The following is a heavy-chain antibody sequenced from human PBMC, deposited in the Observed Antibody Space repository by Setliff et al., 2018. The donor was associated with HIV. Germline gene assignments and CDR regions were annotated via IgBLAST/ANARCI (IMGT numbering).Heavy chain of an antibody. Sequence: GASVKVSCKASGYTFTRYYIHWVRQAPGQGLEWMGIINPSSGSTSFAQKFRGRVTMTRDTSTSTVYMELSSLRSEDTAVYYCARSLQWGCSSTTCYVGYWGQGTLVTVSS. D-gene: IGHD2-2*01. J-gene: IGHJ4*02. CDR3: ARSLQWGCSSTTCYVGY. CDR1: GYTFTRYY. CDR2: INPSSGST. V-gene: IGHV1-46*01.